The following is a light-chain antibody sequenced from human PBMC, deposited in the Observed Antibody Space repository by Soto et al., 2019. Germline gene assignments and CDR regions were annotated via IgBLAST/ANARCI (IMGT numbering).Light chain of an antibody. V-gene: IGKV1-5*03. CDR3: QQYNTYPLT. Sequence: IQMTQSPSSLSASVGDRVTITCRASQSISSWLAWYQQKPGKAPNLLIYRASNLESGVPSRFSGGGSGTEFTLTISTLQPDDFATYYCQQYNTYPLTFGGRTKVDI. J-gene: IGKJ4*01. CDR2: RAS. CDR1: QSISSW.